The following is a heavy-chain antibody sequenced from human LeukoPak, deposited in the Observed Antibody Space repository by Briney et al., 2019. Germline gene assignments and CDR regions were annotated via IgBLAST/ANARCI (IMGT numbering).Heavy chain of an antibody. J-gene: IGHJ4*02. Sequence: SETLSLTCTVSGGSISSGGYYWSWIRQHPGKGLEWIGYIYYSGSTYYNPSLKSRVTISVDTSKNQFSLKLSSVTAADTAVYYCARTRTDYYGSGTHQEVDYWGQGTLVTVSS. V-gene: IGHV4-31*03. CDR2: IYYSGST. CDR1: GGSISSGGYY. CDR3: ARTRTDYYGSGTHQEVDY. D-gene: IGHD3-10*01.